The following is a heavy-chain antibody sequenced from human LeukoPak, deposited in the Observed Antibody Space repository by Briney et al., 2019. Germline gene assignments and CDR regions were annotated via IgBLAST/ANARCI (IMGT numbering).Heavy chain of an antibody. J-gene: IGHJ3*02. CDR2: IYTSGST. V-gene: IGHV4-61*02. Sequence: PSQTLSLTCTVSGGSGSRGSYYWSWIRQPAGKGLEWIGRIYTSGSTNYSPSLKSRVTISVDKSKNQFSLKLSSVTAADTAVYYCAQTKQWLASEIAFDIWGQGTMVTVSS. CDR1: GGSGSRGSYY. D-gene: IGHD6-19*01. CDR3: AQTKQWLASEIAFDI.